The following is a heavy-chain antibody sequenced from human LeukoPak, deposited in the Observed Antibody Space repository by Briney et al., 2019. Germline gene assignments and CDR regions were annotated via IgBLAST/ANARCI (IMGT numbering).Heavy chain of an antibody. CDR3: ARDRYCTNGVCGLYYYYGMDV. Sequence: VASVKVSCKASGYTFTSYAMHWVRQAPGQRLEWMGWINAGNGNTKYSQKFQGRVTITRDTSASTAYMELSSLRSEDTAVYYCARDRYCTNGVCGLYYYYGMDVWGQGTTVTVSS. J-gene: IGHJ6*02. D-gene: IGHD2-8*01. CDR2: INAGNGNT. CDR1: GYTFTSYA. V-gene: IGHV1-3*01.